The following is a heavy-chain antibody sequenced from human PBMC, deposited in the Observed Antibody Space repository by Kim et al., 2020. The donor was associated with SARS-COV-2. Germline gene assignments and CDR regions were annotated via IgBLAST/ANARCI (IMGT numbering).Heavy chain of an antibody. CDR1: GYTFTSYG. V-gene: IGHV1-18*01. CDR3: ARDWWDWGDYGKYYFDY. Sequence: ASVKVSCKASGYTFTSYGISWVRQAPGQGLEWMGWISAYNGNTNYAQKLQGRVTMTTDTSTSTAYMELRSLRSDDTAVYYCARDWWDWGDYGKYYFDYWGQGTLVTVSS. J-gene: IGHJ4*02. D-gene: IGHD4-17*01. CDR2: ISAYNGNT.